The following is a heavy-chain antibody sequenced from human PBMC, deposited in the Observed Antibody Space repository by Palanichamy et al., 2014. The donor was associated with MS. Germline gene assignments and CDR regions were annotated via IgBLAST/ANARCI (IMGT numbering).Heavy chain of an antibody. CDR2: INSDGSSI. Sequence: EVQLVESGGGLVQPGGSLRLSCAASGFTFSSYWMHWVRQAPGKGLVWVSRINSDGSSISYADSVKGRFTVSRDNAKNTLYLQMNSLRAEDTAVYYCASPIHSYSDRNNWFNRWGQGTLATVSS. D-gene: IGHD3-22*01. J-gene: IGHJ5*02. CDR3: ASPIHSYSDRNNWFNR. V-gene: IGHV3-74*01. CDR1: GFTFSSYW.